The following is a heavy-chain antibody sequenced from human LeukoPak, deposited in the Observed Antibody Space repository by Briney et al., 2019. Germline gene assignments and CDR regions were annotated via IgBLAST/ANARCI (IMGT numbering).Heavy chain of an antibody. Sequence: ASVKVSCKASGYTFTSYYMHWVRQAPGQGLEWMGIINPSGGSTSYAQKFQGRVTMTRDTSTSTVYMELSSLRSDDTAVYYCARDSRATVVNFPKPFDYWGQGTLVTVSS. D-gene: IGHD4-23*01. CDR2: INPSGGST. V-gene: IGHV1-46*01. CDR1: GYTFTSYY. J-gene: IGHJ4*02. CDR3: ARDSRATVVNFPKPFDY.